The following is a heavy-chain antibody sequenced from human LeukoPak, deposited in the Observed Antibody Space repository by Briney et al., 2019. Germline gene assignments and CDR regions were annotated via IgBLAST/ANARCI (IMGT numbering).Heavy chain of an antibody. V-gene: IGHV4-30-4*01. CDR1: GGSISSGDYY. CDR2: IYYSGST. CDR3: ARRVVTGYNWFDP. Sequence: SQTLSLTCTVSGGSISSGDYYWSWIRQPPGKGLEWIGYIYYSGSTYYNPSLKSRVTISVDTSKNQFSLKLSSVTAADTAVYYCARRVVTGYNWFDPCGQGTLVTVSS. J-gene: IGHJ5*02. D-gene: IGHD2-21*02.